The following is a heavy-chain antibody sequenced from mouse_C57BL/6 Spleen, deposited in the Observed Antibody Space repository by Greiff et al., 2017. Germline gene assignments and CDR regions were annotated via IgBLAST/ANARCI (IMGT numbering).Heavy chain of an antibody. CDR1: GYSFTGYF. V-gene: IGHV1-20*01. D-gene: IGHD1-1*01. Sequence: EVQLQQSGPELVKPGASVKISCKASGYSFTGYFMNWVMQSHGKSLEWIGRINPYNGDTFYNQKFKGKATLTVDKSSSTAHMELRSLTSEDSAVYYCGRGDYGYWYFDVWGTGTTVTVSS. CDR3: GRGDYGYWYFDV. J-gene: IGHJ1*03. CDR2: INPYNGDT.